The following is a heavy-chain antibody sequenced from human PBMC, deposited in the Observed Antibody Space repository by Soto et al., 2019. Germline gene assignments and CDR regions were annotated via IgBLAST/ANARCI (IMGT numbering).Heavy chain of an antibody. CDR3: ARNIVATKFDY. Sequence: SETLSLTCTVSGGSISSGGYYWSWIRQHPGKGLEWIGYIYYSGSTYYNPSLKSRVTISVDTSKNQFSLKLSSVTAADTAVYYCARNIVATKFDYWGQGTLVTVS. CDR2: IYYSGST. CDR1: GGSISSGGYY. J-gene: IGHJ4*02. D-gene: IGHD5-12*01. V-gene: IGHV4-31*03.